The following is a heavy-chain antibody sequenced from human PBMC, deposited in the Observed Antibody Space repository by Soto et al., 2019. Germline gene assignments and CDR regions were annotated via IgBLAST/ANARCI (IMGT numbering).Heavy chain of an antibody. CDR2: INPSDGST. CDR3: ASLRDDRDY. J-gene: IGHJ4*02. V-gene: IGHV1-46*01. D-gene: IGHD1-1*01. Sequence: ASVKVSCKASGYTFTSYYMHWVRQAPGQGLEWMGIINPSDGSTSYAQKFQGRVTMTRDTSTSTAYMELRSLRSEDTAVYYCASLRDDRDYRGQGTLVTVSS. CDR1: GYTFTSYY.